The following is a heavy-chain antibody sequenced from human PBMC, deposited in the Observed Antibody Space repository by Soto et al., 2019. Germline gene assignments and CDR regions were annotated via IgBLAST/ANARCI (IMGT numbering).Heavy chain of an antibody. D-gene: IGHD2-8*01. CDR2: VYYRGRS. V-gene: IGHV4-39*01. J-gene: IGHJ4*02. CDR3: VSQRTSVLTQAYFDS. CDR1: GCSVSNSNYY. Sequence: PXETLSLTCTVSGCSVSNSNYYWGWIRQSPGKGLEWIGSVYYRGRSYSKSSVKSRVTISVDTSKNQFSLNLNSVTASDTAVYFCVSQRTSVLTQAYFDSWGPGALVTVSS.